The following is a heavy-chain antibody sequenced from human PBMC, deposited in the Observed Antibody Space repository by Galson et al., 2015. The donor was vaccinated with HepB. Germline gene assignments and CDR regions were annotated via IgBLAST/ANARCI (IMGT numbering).Heavy chain of an antibody. Sequence: SVKVSCKASGYTFTSYGISWVRQAPGQGLEWMGWISAYNGNTNYAQKLQGRVTMTTDTSTSTAYMELRSLRSDDTAVYYCARDLTYDSSGYYLYWGQGTLVTVSS. CDR2: ISAYNGNT. V-gene: IGHV1-18*01. J-gene: IGHJ4*02. D-gene: IGHD3-22*01. CDR3: ARDLTYDSSGYYLY. CDR1: GYTFTSYG.